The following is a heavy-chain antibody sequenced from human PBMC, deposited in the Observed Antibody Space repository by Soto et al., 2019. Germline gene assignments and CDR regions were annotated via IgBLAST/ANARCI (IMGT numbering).Heavy chain of an antibody. CDR3: ARAEKYGGNADYYYGMDV. Sequence: QVQLVQSGAEVKKPGSSVKVSCKASGGTFNSYAISWVRQAPGQGLEWMGGIIPIFGTANYAQKFQGRVTITADESTSTAYMELSSLRSEDTAVYYCARAEKYGGNADYYYGMDVWGQGTTVTVSS. D-gene: IGHD2-15*01. J-gene: IGHJ6*02. CDR1: GGTFNSYA. V-gene: IGHV1-69*12. CDR2: IIPIFGTA.